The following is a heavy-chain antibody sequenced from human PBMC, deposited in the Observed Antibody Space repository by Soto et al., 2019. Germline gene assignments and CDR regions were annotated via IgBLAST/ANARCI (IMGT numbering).Heavy chain of an antibody. CDR3: GRAQSRNWNARGYGIDV. CDR2: FGSGGDI. V-gene: IGHV3-13*04. CDR1: GFSLSSYD. J-gene: IGHJ6*02. Sequence: EVRLVESGGSLLQPGTSVRLSCAAPGFSLSSYDLHWVRQVPEKRLEWVAFFGSGGDIHYSASVRGRFNISRDSAKKSFYLQMNSLKVGDTAVYYCGRAQSRNWNARGYGIDVWGQGTTVIVSS. D-gene: IGHD1-1*01.